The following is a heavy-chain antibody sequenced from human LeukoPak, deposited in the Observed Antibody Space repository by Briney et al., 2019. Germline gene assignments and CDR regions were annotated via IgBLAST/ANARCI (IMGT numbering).Heavy chain of an antibody. J-gene: IGHJ4*02. CDR3: AKRGHSYGDFDY. V-gene: IGHV1-8*01. CDR2: MNPNSGNT. Sequence: GASVKVSCKASGYTFTSYDINWVRQATGQGLEWMGWMNPNSGNTDYAQEFQGRVTMTRHTSISTAYMELSSLSSEDTAVYYCAKRGHSYGDFDYWGQGTLVTVSS. CDR1: GYTFTSYD. D-gene: IGHD5-18*01.